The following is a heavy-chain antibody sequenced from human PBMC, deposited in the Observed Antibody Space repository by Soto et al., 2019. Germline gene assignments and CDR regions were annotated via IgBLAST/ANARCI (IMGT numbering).Heavy chain of an antibody. V-gene: IGHV3-30-3*01. D-gene: IGHD3-3*01. J-gene: IGHJ4*02. Sequence: PGGFLKISSAACGLTLSSYAMHWVRKAPGKGLEWVALISDDGNNKYYADSVRGRFTISRDNSKNTLYLQMNSLRAEDTVVYYCARVSSRFLEWGLGYRGQGTRVTVSS. CDR3: ARVSSRFLEWGLGY. CDR1: GLTLSSYA. CDR2: ISDDGNNK.